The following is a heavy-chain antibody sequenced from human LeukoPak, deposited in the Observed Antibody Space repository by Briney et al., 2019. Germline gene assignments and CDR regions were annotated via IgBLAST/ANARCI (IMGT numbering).Heavy chain of an antibody. CDR1: GFSLEDYA. CDR3: AKDRGISPNYYMDV. CDR2: ICWSSGVT. V-gene: IGHV3-9*01. Sequence: GRSLRLSCVASGFSLEDYAKHYVRQAPERALVCVSGICWSSGVTDYAPAVTGRLTIYTDNAKNSLYLQMHSLRVEDTALYYCAKDRGISPNYYMDVWGKGTTVTVSS. J-gene: IGHJ6*03. D-gene: IGHD1-26*01.